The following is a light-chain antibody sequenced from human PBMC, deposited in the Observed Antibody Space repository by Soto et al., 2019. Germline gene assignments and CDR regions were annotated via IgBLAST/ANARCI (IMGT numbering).Light chain of an antibody. CDR2: GAS. J-gene: IGKJ5*01. Sequence: EIVLTQSPATLSVSPGERATLSCRASQSVSSYLAWYQQKPGQAPRLLIFGASKRATGIPDRFSGSGSGRDFTLTISRLEPEDFAVYYCQQYGSSPLISFGQGTRLEI. V-gene: IGKV3-20*01. CDR1: QSVSSY. CDR3: QQYGSSPLIS.